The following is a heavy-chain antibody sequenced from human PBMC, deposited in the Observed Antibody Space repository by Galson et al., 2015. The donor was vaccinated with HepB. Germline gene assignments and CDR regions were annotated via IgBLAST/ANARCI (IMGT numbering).Heavy chain of an antibody. D-gene: IGHD7-27*01. V-gene: IGHV4-59*01. CDR3: ASSVWARDAFDI. CDR2: IYYSGST. Sequence: QVQLQESGPGLVKPSETLSLTCTVSGGSISSYYWSWIRQPPGKGLEWIGYIYYSGSTNYNPSLKSRVTISVDTSKNQFSLKLSSVTAADTAVYYCASSVWARDAFDIWGQGTMVTVSS. J-gene: IGHJ3*02. CDR1: GGSISSYY.